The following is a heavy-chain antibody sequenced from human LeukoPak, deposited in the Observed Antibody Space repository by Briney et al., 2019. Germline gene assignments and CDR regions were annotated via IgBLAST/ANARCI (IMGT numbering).Heavy chain of an antibody. CDR3: AKTTVTSEEYYYYYMDV. J-gene: IGHJ6*03. V-gene: IGHV1-18*01. CDR1: GYTFTSYG. D-gene: IGHD4-17*01. CDR2: IITYNGNT. Sequence: ASVKVSCKTSGYTFTSYGISWVRQAPGQGLEWMGWIITYNGNTYYSQKLQGRVTMTTDTSTSTAYMELRSLKSDDTAVYYCAKTTVTSEEYYYYYMDVWGEGTTVTVSS.